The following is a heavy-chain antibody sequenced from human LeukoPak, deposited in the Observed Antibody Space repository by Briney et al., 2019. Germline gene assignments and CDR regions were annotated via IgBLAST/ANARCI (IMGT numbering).Heavy chain of an antibody. CDR1: GFTFSSYW. J-gene: IGHJ4*01. Sequence: PTGGSLRLSCAASGFTFSSYWMSWVRQAPGKGLEWVANIKQDGSEKYYVDSVKGRFTISRDNAKNSLYLQMNSLRAEDTAVYYCVRAYYDFWSGYSIIDYWGXXXLVTVSS. CDR2: IKQDGSEK. V-gene: IGHV3-7*01. D-gene: IGHD3-3*01. CDR3: VRAYYDFWSGYSIIDY.